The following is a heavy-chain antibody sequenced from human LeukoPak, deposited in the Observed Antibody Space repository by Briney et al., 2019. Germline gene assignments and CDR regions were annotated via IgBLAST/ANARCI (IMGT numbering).Heavy chain of an antibody. D-gene: IGHD3-10*01. CDR2: IRYDGNDK. CDR3: AKPLMRDRWFGES. Sequence: GGSLRLSCAVSGFTFSYYGMHWVRQAPGNGLEWVAFIRYDGNDKFYAESVKGRFTISRDTSRNALYLQMNSLRPEDTAVYYCAKPLMRDRWFGESWGQGTLVSVSS. CDR1: GFTFSYYG. V-gene: IGHV3-30*02. J-gene: IGHJ5*02.